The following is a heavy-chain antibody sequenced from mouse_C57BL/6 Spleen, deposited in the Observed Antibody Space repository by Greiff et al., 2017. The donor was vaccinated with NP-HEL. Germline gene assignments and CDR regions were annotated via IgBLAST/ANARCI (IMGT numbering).Heavy chain of an antibody. CDR2: ISSGSSTI. CDR3: ARNSKENWYFDV. CDR1: GFTFSDYG. D-gene: IGHD2-5*01. V-gene: IGHV5-17*01. J-gene: IGHJ1*03. Sequence: EVKLVESGGGLVKPGGSLKLSCAASGFTFSDYGMHWVRQAPEKGLEWVAYISSGSSTIYYADTVKGRFTISRDNAKNTLFLQMTSLRSEDTAMYYCARNSKENWYFDVWGTGTTVTVSS.